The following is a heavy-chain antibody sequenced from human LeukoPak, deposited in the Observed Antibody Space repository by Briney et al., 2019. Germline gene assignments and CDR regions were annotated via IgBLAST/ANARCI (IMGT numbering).Heavy chain of an antibody. V-gene: IGHV4-34*01. D-gene: IGHD3-22*01. CDR1: GGSFSGYY. CDR2: INHSGST. CDR3: ASLSGYYDY. J-gene: IGHJ4*02. Sequence: SETLSLTCAVYGGSFSGYYWSWIRQPPGKGLEWIGEINHSGSTNYNPSLKSRVTISVDTSKNQFSLKLGSVTAADTAVYYCASLSGYYDYWGQGTLVTVSS.